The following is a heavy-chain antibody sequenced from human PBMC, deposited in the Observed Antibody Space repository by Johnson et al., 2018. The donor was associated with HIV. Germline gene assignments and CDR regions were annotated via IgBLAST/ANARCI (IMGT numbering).Heavy chain of an antibody. CDR3: AKDWSSSPPGAFDI. V-gene: IGHV3-9*01. J-gene: IGHJ3*02. CDR2: LSWTSGSI. Sequence: VQLVESGGGLVQPGRSLRLSCAASGFTFDHYAMHWVRHAPGKGLEWVSGLSWTSGSIGYADSVKGRFTISRDNAKNSLYPQMNSLRAEDTALYYCAKDWSSSPPGAFDIWGQGTMVTVSS. D-gene: IGHD6-6*01. CDR1: GFTFDHYA.